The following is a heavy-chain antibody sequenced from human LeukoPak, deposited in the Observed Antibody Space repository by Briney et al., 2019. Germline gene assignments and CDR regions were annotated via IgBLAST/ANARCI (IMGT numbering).Heavy chain of an antibody. D-gene: IGHD6-13*01. J-gene: IGHJ4*02. Sequence: PGRSLRLSCAASGFTFRNYAMHWVRQAPGKGLEWVAVTSSDGSNEYYADSVRGRFSISRDDSKNTVYLQMNSLRAEDTALYYCVRPCTSSWYLFDYWGQGTLVTVSS. V-gene: IGHV3-30*04. CDR1: GFTFRNYA. CDR3: VRPCTSSWYLFDY. CDR2: TSSDGSNE.